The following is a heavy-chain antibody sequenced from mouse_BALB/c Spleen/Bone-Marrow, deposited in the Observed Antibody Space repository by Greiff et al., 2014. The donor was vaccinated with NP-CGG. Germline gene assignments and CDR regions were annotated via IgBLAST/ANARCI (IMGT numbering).Heavy chain of an antibody. CDR3: ARYYYGSSLFDY. Sequence: EVQLQQSGAELVKPGASVKLSCTASGFNIKDTYMHWVKQRPEQGLEWIGRIDPANGNTKYDPKFQGKATITADTSSNTAYLQLSSLPSEDPTVYYCARYYYGSSLFDYWGQGTTLTVSS. J-gene: IGHJ2*01. D-gene: IGHD1-1*01. CDR1: GFNIKDTY. CDR2: IDPANGNT. V-gene: IGHV14-3*02.